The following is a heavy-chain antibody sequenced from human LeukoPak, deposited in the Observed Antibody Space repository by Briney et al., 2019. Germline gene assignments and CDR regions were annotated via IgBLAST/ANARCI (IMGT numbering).Heavy chain of an antibody. D-gene: IGHD6-19*01. V-gene: IGHV3-23*01. CDR3: ASGYSSGWYGRGVDY. Sequence: PGGSLRLSCAASGFTFSSYAMSWVRQAPGKGLEWVSAISGSGGSTYYADSVKGRFTISRDNSKNTLYLQMNSLRAEDTAVYYCASGYSSGWYGRGVDYWGQGTLVTVSS. J-gene: IGHJ4*02. CDR1: GFTFSSYA. CDR2: ISGSGGST.